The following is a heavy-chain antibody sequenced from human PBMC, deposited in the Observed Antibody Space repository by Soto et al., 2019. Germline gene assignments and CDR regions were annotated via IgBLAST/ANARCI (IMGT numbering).Heavy chain of an antibody. CDR2: IYPGDSDT. CDR1: GYSFTSYW. CDR3: ATRTYYYDSSGYYYGAAFDI. Sequence: GESLKISCKGSGYSFTSYWIGWVRQMPGKGLEWMGIIYPGDSDTRYSPSFQGQVTISADKSISTAYLQWSSLKASDTAMYYCATRTYYYDSSGYYYGAAFDIWGQGTMVTVS. V-gene: IGHV5-51*01. D-gene: IGHD3-22*01. J-gene: IGHJ3*02.